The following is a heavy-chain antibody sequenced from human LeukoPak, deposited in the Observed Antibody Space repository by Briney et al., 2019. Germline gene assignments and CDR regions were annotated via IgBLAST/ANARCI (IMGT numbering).Heavy chain of an antibody. CDR2: INPNSGGT. J-gene: IGHJ4*02. Sequence: GASVKGSCKASGYTFTGYYMHWVRQAPGQGLEWMGWINPNSGGTNYAQKFQGRVTMTRDTSISTAYMDLRSLRSDDSAAYYCARMSGYFDLDPAGYFDYWGQGTLVTVSS. CDR3: ARMSGYFDLDPAGYFDY. V-gene: IGHV1-2*02. CDR1: GYTFTGYY. D-gene: IGHD3-9*01.